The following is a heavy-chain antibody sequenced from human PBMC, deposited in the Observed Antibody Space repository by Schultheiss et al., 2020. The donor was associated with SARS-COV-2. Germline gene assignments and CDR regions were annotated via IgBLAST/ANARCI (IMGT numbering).Heavy chain of an antibody. J-gene: IGHJ3*02. V-gene: IGHV4-31*11. CDR3: AREGGSYDHAFDI. D-gene: IGHD1-26*01. Sequence: SETLSLTCAVSGGSISSGGYSWSWIRQHPGKGLEWIGYIYYSGSTYYNPSLKSRVTISVDTSKNQFSLKLSSVTAADTAVYYCAREGGSYDHAFDIWGQGTMVTVSS. CDR1: GGSISSGGYS. CDR2: IYYSGST.